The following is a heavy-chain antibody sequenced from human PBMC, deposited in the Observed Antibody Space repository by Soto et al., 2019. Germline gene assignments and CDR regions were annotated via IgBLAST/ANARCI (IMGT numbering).Heavy chain of an antibody. Sequence: QVQLVQSGAEMKKPGSSVQVSCQSSGGTFNTYAMNWVRQAPGQGPEWMGDISPMFGAANYAPKVQGRVTTTADESTGTSYMQLSSLTSEDTALYFCAREVQVHTPAFVYWGQGTLVTVSS. D-gene: IGHD3-10*01. J-gene: IGHJ4*02. CDR1: GGTFNTYA. V-gene: IGHV1-69*19. CDR3: AREVQVHTPAFVY. CDR2: ISPMFGAA.